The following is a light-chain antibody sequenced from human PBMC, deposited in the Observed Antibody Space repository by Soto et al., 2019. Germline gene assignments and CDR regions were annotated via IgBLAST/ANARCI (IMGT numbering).Light chain of an antibody. Sequence: EIVLTQFPATLSVSPGERATLSCRASQSVGSNLAWYQQKPGQAPRLLIYGASTWATGIPARFSGSGSGTEFTLTISSLQSEDFAVYYCQQYIHWHRTFGQGTKVDIK. CDR1: QSVGSN. CDR3: QQYIHWHRT. CDR2: GAS. J-gene: IGKJ1*01. V-gene: IGKV3-15*01.